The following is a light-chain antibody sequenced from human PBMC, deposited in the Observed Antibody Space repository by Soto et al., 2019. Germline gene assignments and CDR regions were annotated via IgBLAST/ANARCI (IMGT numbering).Light chain of an antibody. CDR1: SANIGTNT. J-gene: IGLJ3*02. Sequence: QSALTQPLSASGTPGQRVAISCSGSSANIGTNTVNWYQQLPGTAPKLLIHSNNQRPSGVPDRFSGSKSGTSDSLAISGLQSEDEADYYCAAWDDSLNGWVFGGGTKVTVL. V-gene: IGLV1-44*01. CDR2: SNN. CDR3: AAWDDSLNGWV.